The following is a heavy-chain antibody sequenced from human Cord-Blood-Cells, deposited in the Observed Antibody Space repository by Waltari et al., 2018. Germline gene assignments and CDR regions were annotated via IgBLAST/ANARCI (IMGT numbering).Heavy chain of an antibody. CDR2: IKQDGSAK. V-gene: IGHV3-7*01. D-gene: IGHD1-26*01. J-gene: IGHJ4*02. CDR1: GFTFSSYW. CDR3: ANSGNLGGYFDY. Sequence: EVQLVESGGGLVQPGGSLRLSCAASGFTFSSYWMSWVRQAPGKGLDGLANIKQDGSAKCYVDSVKGRFTISRDNAKNSLYLQMNSLRAEDTAVYYCANSGNLGGYFDYWGQGTLVTVSS.